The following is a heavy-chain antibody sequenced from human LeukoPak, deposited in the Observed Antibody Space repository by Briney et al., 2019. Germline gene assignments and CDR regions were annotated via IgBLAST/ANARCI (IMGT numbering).Heavy chain of an antibody. CDR2: INPKSGGT. CDR1: GYTFTCYY. V-gene: IGHV1-2*02. J-gene: IGHJ4*02. CDR3: ARARGSRYSGYDTIGY. D-gene: IGHD5-12*01. Sequence: ASVKLSCKAAGYTFTCYYMDWVRQPPGQGLELEGVINPKSGGTNKAQKFQGRVTMTRYTSISTAYMELSRLRSDDTAVYYGARARGSRYSGYDTIGYWGQGTLVTVSS.